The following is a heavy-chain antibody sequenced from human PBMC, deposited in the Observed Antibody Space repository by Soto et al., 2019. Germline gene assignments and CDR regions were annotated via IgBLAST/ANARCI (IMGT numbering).Heavy chain of an antibody. J-gene: IGHJ4*02. V-gene: IGHV4-39*01. D-gene: IGHD2-2*01. CDR3: ASRSSYCRHTTCHEDYFDY. CDR2: IYYSGST. Sequence: QLQLQESGPGLVKPSETLSLTCTVSGGSISSRSFYWGWIRQPPGMGLEWIGRIYYSGSTDYDPPLKSRLSISVDTYKNQFSLRLSSVTAADTAVYYCASRSSYCRHTTCHEDYFDYWGQGILVTVSS. CDR1: GGSISSRSFY.